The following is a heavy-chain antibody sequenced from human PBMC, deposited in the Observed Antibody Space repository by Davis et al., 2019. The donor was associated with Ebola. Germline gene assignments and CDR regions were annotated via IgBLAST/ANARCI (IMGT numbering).Heavy chain of an antibody. CDR2: IIPIFGTA. J-gene: IGHJ4*02. V-gene: IGHV1-69*13. CDR1: GYTFTSYG. CDR3: ARAYYYDSSPRDY. Sequence: SVKVSCNASGYTFTSYGISWVRQAPGQGLEWMGGIIPIFGTANYAQKFQGRVTITADESTSTAYMELSSLRSEDTAVYYCARAYYYDSSPRDYWGQGTLVTVSS. D-gene: IGHD3-22*01.